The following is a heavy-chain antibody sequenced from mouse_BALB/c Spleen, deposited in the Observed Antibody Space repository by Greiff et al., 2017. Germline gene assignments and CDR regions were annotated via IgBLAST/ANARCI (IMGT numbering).Heavy chain of an antibody. CDR1: GYTFTSYW. V-gene: IGHV1-7*01. D-gene: IGHD4-1*01. CDR2: INPSTGYT. Sequence: VQLQQSGAELAKPGASVKMSCKASGYTFTSYWMHWVKQRPGQGLEWIGYINPSTGYTVYNQKFKDKATLTADKSSSTAYMQLSSLTSEDSAVYYCARSVTGTYDYWGQGTTLTVSS. CDR3: ARSVTGTYDY. J-gene: IGHJ2*01.